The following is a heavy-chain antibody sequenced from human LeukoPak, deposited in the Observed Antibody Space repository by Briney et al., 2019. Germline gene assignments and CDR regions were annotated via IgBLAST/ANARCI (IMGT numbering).Heavy chain of an antibody. Sequence: SETLSLTCTVSGGSISSYYWSWIRQPPGKGLEWIGYIYYSGSTNYNPSLKSRVTISVDTPKNQFSLKLSSVTAADTAVYYCARLVPSYDILTGYYLHYFDYWGQGTLVTVSS. CDR1: GGSISSYY. CDR3: ARLVPSYDILTGYYLHYFDY. CDR2: IYYSGST. V-gene: IGHV4-59*01. D-gene: IGHD3-9*01. J-gene: IGHJ4*02.